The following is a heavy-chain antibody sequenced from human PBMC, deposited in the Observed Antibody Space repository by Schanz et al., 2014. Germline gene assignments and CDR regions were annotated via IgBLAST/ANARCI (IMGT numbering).Heavy chain of an antibody. CDR3: ARGLGDERWLDLNEAFDI. D-gene: IGHD6-19*01. CDR1: GYTFNNHG. V-gene: IGHV1-46*02. Sequence: QVQLVQSGGEVKKPGASATVSCKASGYTFNNHGISWVRQAPGQGLEWMGLINPSGGSTSYAQKFQGRVTMTADKSTSTAYMELSSLRSEDTAVYYCARGLGDERWLDLNEAFDIWGQGTIVTVSS. CDR2: INPSGGST. J-gene: IGHJ3*02.